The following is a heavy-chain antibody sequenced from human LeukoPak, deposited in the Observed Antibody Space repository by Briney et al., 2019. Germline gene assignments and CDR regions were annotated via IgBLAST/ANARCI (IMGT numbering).Heavy chain of an antibody. D-gene: IGHD5-24*01. CDR1: GGTFSSYA. J-gene: IGHJ4*02. CDR2: IIPIFGTA. Sequence: ASVKVSCKASGGTFSSYAISWVRQAPGQGLEWTGGIIPIFGTANYAQKFQGRVTITADESTSTAYMELSSLRSEDTAVYYCARDKPSLPRDGYNPQPFDYFDYWGQGTLVTVSS. V-gene: IGHV1-69*01. CDR3: ARDKPSLPRDGYNPQPFDYFDY.